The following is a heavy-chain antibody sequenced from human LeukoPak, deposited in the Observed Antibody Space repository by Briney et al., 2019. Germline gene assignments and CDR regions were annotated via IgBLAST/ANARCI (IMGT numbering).Heavy chain of an antibody. CDR1: GYSFTSYW. J-gene: IGHJ6*02. CDR3: ATQTSGGMDV. CDR2: IYPGDFAT. Sequence: GESLKISCKGSGYSFTSYWIGWVRQMPGKGLEWMGSIYPGDFATRYSPSFQGQVTISGDKSISIAYLQWSSLKASDTAMYYCATQTSGGMDVWGQGTTVTVSS. V-gene: IGHV5-51*01.